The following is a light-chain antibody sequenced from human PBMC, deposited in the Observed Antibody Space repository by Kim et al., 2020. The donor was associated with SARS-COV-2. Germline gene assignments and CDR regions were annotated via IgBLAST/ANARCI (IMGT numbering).Light chain of an antibody. CDR2: DAS. J-gene: IGKJ1*01. Sequence: SPGERATLSCGANQYVSSRFLAWYQQKPGLAPKLLIYDASTRATDIPDRFSGSGSGTDFTLTIDRLEPEDFAVYHCQQYGSSPPTFGQGTKVDIK. CDR1: QYVSSRF. CDR3: QQYGSSPPT. V-gene: IGKV3D-20*01.